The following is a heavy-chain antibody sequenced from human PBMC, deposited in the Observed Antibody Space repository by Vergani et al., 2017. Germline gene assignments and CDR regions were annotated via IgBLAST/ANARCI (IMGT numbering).Heavy chain of an antibody. CDR3: ARPQVVVANNWFDP. Sequence: EVQLVESGGGLVKPGGSLRLSCAASGFTFSSYSMNWVRQAPGKGLEWVSSISSSSSYIYYADSVKGRFTISRDNAKNSLYLQMNSLRAEDTAVYYCARPQVVVANNWFDPWGQGTLVTVSS. CDR1: GFTFSSYS. D-gene: IGHD2-15*01. J-gene: IGHJ5*02. V-gene: IGHV3-21*01. CDR2: ISSSSSYI.